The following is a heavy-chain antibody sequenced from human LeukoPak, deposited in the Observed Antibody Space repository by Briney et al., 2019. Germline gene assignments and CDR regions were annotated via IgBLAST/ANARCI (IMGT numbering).Heavy chain of an antibody. CDR1: GVTLSNYA. CDR3: AKDGQGFADYFDY. Sequence: GGSLRLSCVASGVTLSNYAMSWVRQAPGKGLEWVSAISGSGGSTYYADSVKGRFTISRDNSKNTLYLQMNSLRAEDTAVYYCAKDGQGFADYFDYWGQGTLVTVSS. V-gene: IGHV3-23*01. CDR2: ISGSGGST. J-gene: IGHJ4*02.